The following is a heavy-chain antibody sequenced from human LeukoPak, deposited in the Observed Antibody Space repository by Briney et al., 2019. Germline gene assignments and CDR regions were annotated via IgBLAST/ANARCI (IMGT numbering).Heavy chain of an antibody. J-gene: IGHJ4*02. CDR1: GYTFSSYY. D-gene: IGHD5-24*01. V-gene: IGHV1-46*01. CDR2: INPSGTT. Sequence: ASVNVSCKASGYTFSSYYMYWVRQAPGQGLEWMGIINPSGTTGYAQKFQGRVTMTGDTSTSTVYMELSSLRSEDTAMYYCARGGYNPHFDYWGQGTLVTVSS. CDR3: ARGGYNPHFDY.